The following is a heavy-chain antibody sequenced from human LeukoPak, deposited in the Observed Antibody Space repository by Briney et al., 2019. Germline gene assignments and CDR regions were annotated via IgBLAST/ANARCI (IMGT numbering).Heavy chain of an antibody. CDR1: GGSISSGGYY. Sequence: SETLSLTCTVSGGSISSGGYYWSWNRQHPGKGLEWIGYIYYSGSTYYNPSLKSRVTISVDTSKNQFSLKLSSVTAADTAVYYCARDSTIAAAFDYWGQGTLVTVSS. CDR2: IYYSGST. J-gene: IGHJ4*02. CDR3: ARDSTIAAAFDY. D-gene: IGHD6-13*01. V-gene: IGHV4-31*03.